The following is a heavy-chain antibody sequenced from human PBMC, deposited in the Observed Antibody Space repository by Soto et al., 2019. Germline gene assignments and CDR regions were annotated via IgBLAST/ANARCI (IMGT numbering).Heavy chain of an antibody. J-gene: IGHJ1*01. Sequence: GGSLRLSCAASGFTVSRNYMLWVRQAPGKGLEWVSVIYSCVSSYYADSVKGRFTISRDNSKNTLYLQMNSLRAEDTAVYYCARGRGESDYPEYCQRWGQGHPVTVSS. CDR3: ARGRGESDYPEYCQR. CDR1: GFTVSRNY. V-gene: IGHV3-53*01. CDR2: IYSCVSS. D-gene: IGHD3-10*01.